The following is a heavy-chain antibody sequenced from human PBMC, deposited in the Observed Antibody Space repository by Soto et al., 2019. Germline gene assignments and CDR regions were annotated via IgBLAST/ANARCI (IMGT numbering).Heavy chain of an antibody. Sequence: GGSLRLSCATSRFTVSSYAMSWVRQAPGKGLEWVSTISGSGADSYHADSVKGRFTISRDNSKNTLYLQMNSLRAEDTALYYCTKGPYPTARYYYFDSWGQGTLVTVSS. D-gene: IGHD2-15*01. CDR3: TKGPYPTARYYYFDS. CDR2: ISGSGADS. V-gene: IGHV3-23*01. CDR1: RFTVSSYA. J-gene: IGHJ4*02.